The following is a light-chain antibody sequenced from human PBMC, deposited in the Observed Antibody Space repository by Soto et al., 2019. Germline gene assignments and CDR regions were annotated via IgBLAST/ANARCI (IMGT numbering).Light chain of an antibody. CDR1: QSIGTW. CDR2: DAS. J-gene: IGKJ1*01. CDR3: RQYYSYPWT. V-gene: IGKV1-5*01. Sequence: DIQVTKSPSTLSAAVGDRVTITCGASQSIGTWLAWYQQKPGKAPKLLIFDASTLESGVPSRFSGGGSGTEFALTIRGGQSEDFATYDCRQYYSYPWTFGPGTKVDIK.